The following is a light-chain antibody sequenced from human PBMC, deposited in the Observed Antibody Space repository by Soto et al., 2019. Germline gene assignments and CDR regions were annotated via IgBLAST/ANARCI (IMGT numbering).Light chain of an antibody. CDR2: KAS. Sequence: DLQMTQSPSTLSASVVDRVTITCRASKSISRWLAWYQKHPGKAPNLLIYKASSLESGVPSRFSGSGSGKEFTLTISSLQPDDFATYYCQQYNSYPLTFGGGTKVEI. J-gene: IGKJ4*01. V-gene: IGKV1-5*03. CDR3: QQYNSYPLT. CDR1: KSISRW.